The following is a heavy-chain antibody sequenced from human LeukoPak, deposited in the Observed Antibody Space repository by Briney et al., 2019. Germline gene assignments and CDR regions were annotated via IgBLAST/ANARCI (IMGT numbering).Heavy chain of an antibody. J-gene: IGHJ4*02. CDR3: ANEIYFDTTGPHY. V-gene: IGHV3-66*01. CDR2: IYSGGST. CDR1: EFSVGSNY. Sequence: GGSLRLSCAASEFSVGSNYMTWVRQAPGKGLEWVSLIYSGGSTYYADSVKGRFTISRDNSKNTLYLQMNNLRAEDTAVYYCANEIYFDTTGPHYWGQGTLVTVSS. D-gene: IGHD3-22*01.